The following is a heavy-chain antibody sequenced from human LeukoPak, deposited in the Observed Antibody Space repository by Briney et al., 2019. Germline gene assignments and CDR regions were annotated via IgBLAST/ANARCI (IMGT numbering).Heavy chain of an antibody. CDR2: INPNSGGT. V-gene: IGHV1-2*02. Sequence: ASVKVSCKASGYTFTGYYMHWVRQAPGQGLEWMGWINPNSGGTNYAQKFQGRVTMTRDTSISTAYMELSRLRSDDTAVYYCAREFGYDSSGSTSNWFGPWGQGTLVTVSS. J-gene: IGHJ5*02. D-gene: IGHD3-22*01. CDR3: AREFGYDSSGSTSNWFGP. CDR1: GYTFTGYY.